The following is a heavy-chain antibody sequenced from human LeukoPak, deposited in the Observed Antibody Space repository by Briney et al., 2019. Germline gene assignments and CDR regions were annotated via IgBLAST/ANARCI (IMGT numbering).Heavy chain of an antibody. CDR3: AKDMGKTMATFDY. D-gene: IGHD5-24*01. CDR2: ISGDT. V-gene: IGHV3-43*02. CDR1: GFTSDDHA. Sequence: PGGSLRLSCAASGFTSDDHAMHWVRQAPGKGLEWVSLISGDTYYADSVKGRFTISRDNSKNSLYLQMNSLRTEDTALYYCAKDMGKTMATFDYWGQGTLVTVSS. J-gene: IGHJ4*02.